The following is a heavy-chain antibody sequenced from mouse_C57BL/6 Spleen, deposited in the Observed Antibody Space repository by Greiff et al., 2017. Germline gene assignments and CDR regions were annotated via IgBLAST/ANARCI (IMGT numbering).Heavy chain of an antibody. V-gene: IGHV1-74*01. CDR3: ATATVVAHWYFDV. CDR1: GYTFTSYW. CDR2: IHPSDSDT. Sequence: VQLQQPGAELVKPGASVKVSCKASGYTFTSYWMHWVKQRPGQGLEWIGRIHPSDSDTNYNQKFKGKATLTVDKSSSTAYMQLSSLTSEDSAVSFCATATVVAHWYFDVWGTGTTVTVSS. D-gene: IGHD1-1*01. J-gene: IGHJ1*03.